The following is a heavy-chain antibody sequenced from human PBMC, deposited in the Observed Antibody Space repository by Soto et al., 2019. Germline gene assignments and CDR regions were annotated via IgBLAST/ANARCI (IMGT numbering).Heavy chain of an antibody. CDR3: AVPRISRIRGEPPAY. J-gene: IGHJ4*02. D-gene: IGHD3-10*01. CDR1: GIIFSSFA. Sequence: GGSLRLSCTASGIIFSSFAMSWVRRAPGKGLEWVSSITGSGGSTYYADSVKGRFTISRDNSENTLYLQMNSLRAEDTAIYYCAVPRISRIRGEPPAYWGQGTLVTVSS. CDR2: ITGSGGST. V-gene: IGHV3-23*01.